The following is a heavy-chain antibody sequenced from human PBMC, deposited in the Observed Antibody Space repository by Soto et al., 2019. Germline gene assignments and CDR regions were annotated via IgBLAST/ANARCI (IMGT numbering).Heavy chain of an antibody. V-gene: IGHV3-21*01. J-gene: IGHJ2*01. D-gene: IGHD3-10*01. CDR1: GFTFANYG. Sequence: GGSLRLSCAVSGFTFANYGMNWVRQAPGKGLEWVSSIDPRGSFIYYKNSLRGRFTISRDNAKNTLYLQMNSLTAGDAAVYYCARTPSVATMVRGPYYYIDLWGRGTAVPVSS. CDR2: IDPRGSFI. CDR3: ARTPSVATMVRGPYYYIDL.